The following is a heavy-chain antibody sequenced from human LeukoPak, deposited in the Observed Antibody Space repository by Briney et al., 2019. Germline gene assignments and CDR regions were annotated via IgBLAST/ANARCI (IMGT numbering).Heavy chain of an antibody. D-gene: IGHD6-13*01. Sequence: GGSLRLSCAASGFTFDDYAMHWVRQAPGKGLEWVSGISWNSGSIGYADSVKGRFTISRDNAKNSLYLQMNSLRAEDTALYYCAKDTPAGYFDYWGQGTLVTVSS. CDR2: ISWNSGSI. J-gene: IGHJ4*02. CDR3: AKDTPAGYFDY. CDR1: GFTFDDYA. V-gene: IGHV3-9*01.